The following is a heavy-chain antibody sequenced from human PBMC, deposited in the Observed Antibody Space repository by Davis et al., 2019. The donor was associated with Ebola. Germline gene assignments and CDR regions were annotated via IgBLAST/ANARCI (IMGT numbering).Heavy chain of an antibody. J-gene: IGHJ4*02. Sequence: GESLKISCAASGFTVSSNYMSWVRQAPGKGLEWVSVIYSGGSTYYADSVKGRFTISRDTSENTLHLQMNSLRGEDTAVYYCADVEAGPDYWGQGTLVTVSS. V-gene: IGHV3-66*01. CDR1: GFTVSSNY. CDR2: IYSGGST. CDR3: ADVEAGPDY. D-gene: IGHD6-19*01.